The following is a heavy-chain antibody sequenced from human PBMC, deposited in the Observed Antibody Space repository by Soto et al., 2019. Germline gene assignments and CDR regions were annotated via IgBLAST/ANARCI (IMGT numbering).Heavy chain of an antibody. J-gene: IGHJ4*02. D-gene: IGHD2-15*01. V-gene: IGHV4-61*01. CDR3: ARVVGGSGPTLDY. CDR2: IYYSGST. Sequence: PSETLSLTCTVSGGSVSSGSYYWSWIRQPPGKGLEWIGYIYYSGSTNYNPSLKSRVTISVDTSKNQFSLKLSSVTAADTAVYYCARVVGGSGPTLDYWGQGTLVTVSS. CDR1: GGSVSSGSYY.